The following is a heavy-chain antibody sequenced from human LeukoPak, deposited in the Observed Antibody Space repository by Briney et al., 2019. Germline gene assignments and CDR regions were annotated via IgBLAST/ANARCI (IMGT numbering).Heavy chain of an antibody. CDR3: ARGGYCSGGSCYLYYFDY. Sequence: SETLSLTCAVYGGSFSGYYWSWIRQPPGKGLEWIGEINHSGSTNYNPSLKSRVTISVDTSKNQFSLKLSSVTAADTAVYYCARGGYCSGGSCYLYYFDYWGQGTLVTVSS. J-gene: IGHJ4*02. V-gene: IGHV4-34*01. CDR2: INHSGST. CDR1: GGSFSGYY. D-gene: IGHD2-15*01.